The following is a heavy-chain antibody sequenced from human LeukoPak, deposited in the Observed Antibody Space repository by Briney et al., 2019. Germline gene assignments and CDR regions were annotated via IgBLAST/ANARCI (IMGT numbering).Heavy chain of an antibody. D-gene: IGHD2-15*01. CDR1: GYTFTGYY. J-gene: IGHJ6*03. V-gene: IGHV1-2*02. Sequence: ASVKVSCKASGYTFTGYYMHWVRQAPGQGLEWMGWINPNSGGTNYAQKFQGRVTMTRDTSISTAYMELSRLRSDDTAVYYCAGDPSPFRGGYYYMDVWGKGTMVTVSS. CDR2: INPNSGGT. CDR3: AGDPSPFRGGYYYMDV.